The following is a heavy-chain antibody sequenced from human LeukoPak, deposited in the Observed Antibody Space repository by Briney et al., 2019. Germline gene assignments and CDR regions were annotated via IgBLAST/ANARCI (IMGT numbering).Heavy chain of an antibody. V-gene: IGHV3-7*01. CDR1: RFTLSNYW. Sequence: GGSLRLSCAASRFTLSNYWMSWVRQAPGKGLEWVANIKQDGSETYYVDSVKGRFTISRDNAKNSLSLQMNSLRAEDTAVYYCARQRGSGCLDYWGQGTLVTVSS. D-gene: IGHD6-19*01. CDR3: ARQRGSGCLDY. J-gene: IGHJ4*02. CDR2: IKQDGSET.